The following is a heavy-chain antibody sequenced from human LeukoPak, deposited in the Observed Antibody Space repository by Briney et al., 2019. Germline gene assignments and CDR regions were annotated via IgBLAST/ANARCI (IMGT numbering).Heavy chain of an antibody. CDR1: GYTFTGYY. V-gene: IGHV1-46*01. J-gene: IGHJ5*02. D-gene: IGHD6-6*01. CDR2: INPSGGST. CDR3: ARGSIAGWFDP. Sequence: ASVKVSCKASGYTFTGYYMHRVRQAPGQGLEWMGIINPSGGSTSYAQKFQGRVTMTRDTSTSTVYMELSSLRSEDTAVYYCARGSIAGWFDPWGQGTLVTVSS.